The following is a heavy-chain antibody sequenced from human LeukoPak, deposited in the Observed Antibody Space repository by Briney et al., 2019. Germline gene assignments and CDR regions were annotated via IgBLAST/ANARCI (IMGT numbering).Heavy chain of an antibody. CDR1: GFTFSSYW. CDR3: ARGTLVGATSY. J-gene: IGHJ4*02. CDR2: IKQDGSEK. Sequence: GGSLRLSCAASGFTFSSYWMSWVRQAPGKGLERVANIKQDGSEKYYVDSVKGRFTISRDNAKNSLYLQMNSLRAEDTAVYYCARGTLVGATSYWGQGTLVTVSS. D-gene: IGHD1-26*01. V-gene: IGHV3-7*01.